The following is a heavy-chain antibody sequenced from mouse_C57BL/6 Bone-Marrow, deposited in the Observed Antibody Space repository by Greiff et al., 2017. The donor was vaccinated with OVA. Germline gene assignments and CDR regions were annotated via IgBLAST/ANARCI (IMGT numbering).Heavy chain of an antibody. CDR3: AKLGPVYFDY. V-gene: IGHV1-81*01. CDR1: GYTFTSYG. CDR2: IYPRSGNT. D-gene: IGHD4-1*01. Sequence: QVQLKESGAELARPGASVKLSCKASGYTFTSYGISWVKQRTGQCLEWIGEIYPRSGNTYYNEKFKGKATLTADKSSSTAYMELRSLTSEDSAVYFGAKLGPVYFDYWGQGTTLTVSS. J-gene: IGHJ2*01.